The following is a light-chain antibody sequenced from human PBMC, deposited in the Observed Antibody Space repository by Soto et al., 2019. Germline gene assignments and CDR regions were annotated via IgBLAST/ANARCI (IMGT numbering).Light chain of an antibody. CDR3: CSSNGTGTLAL. J-gene: IGLJ2*01. CDR1: SSDVGGYNY. Sequence: QSALTQPASVSGSPGQSITISCTGTSSDVGGYNYVSWYQQHPGKAPTLLVYAVNKRPSWVSNRFSGSKSGNTASLTISGLQTEDEADYYCCSSNGTGTLALFGGGTKLTVL. V-gene: IGLV2-14*01. CDR2: AVN.